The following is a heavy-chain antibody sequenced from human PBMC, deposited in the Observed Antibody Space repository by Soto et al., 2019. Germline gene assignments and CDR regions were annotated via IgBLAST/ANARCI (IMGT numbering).Heavy chain of an antibody. Sequence: PSETLSLTCTVSGGSISSYYWSWIWQPAGKGLEWIGRIYTSGSTNYNPSLKSRVTMSVDTSKNQFSLKLSSVTAADTAVYYCASVTTPYYYYGMDVWGQGTTVTVSS. CDR3: ASVTTPYYYYGMDV. CDR2: IYTSGST. CDR1: GGSISSYY. J-gene: IGHJ6*02. D-gene: IGHD4-17*01. V-gene: IGHV4-4*07.